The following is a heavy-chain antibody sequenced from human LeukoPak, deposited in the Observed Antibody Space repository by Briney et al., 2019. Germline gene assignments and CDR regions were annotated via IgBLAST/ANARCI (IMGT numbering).Heavy chain of an antibody. CDR3: ARDLRGYSYGYDY. D-gene: IGHD5-18*01. V-gene: IGHV1-8*01. CDR1: EYTFTNYD. J-gene: IGHJ4*02. Sequence: ASVKVSCKASEYTFTNYDINWVRQATGQGLEWVGWVNPHSGNTGYAQKSQGRVTMTRNTSISTAYMELSSLRSEDTAVYYCARDLRGYSYGYDYWGQGTLVSVSS. CDR2: VNPHSGNT.